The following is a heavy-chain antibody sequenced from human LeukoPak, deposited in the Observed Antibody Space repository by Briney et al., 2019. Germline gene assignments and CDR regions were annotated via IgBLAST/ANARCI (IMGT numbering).Heavy chain of an antibody. J-gene: IGHJ4*02. V-gene: IGHV3-48*03. CDR2: ISSSGSTI. CDR1: GFTFSSYE. CDR3: ARDPPYYYGSGSYYKGIPFDY. Sequence: GGSLRLSCAASGFTFSSYEMNWVRQAPGKGLEWVSYISSSGSTIYYADSVKGRFTISRDNAKNALYLQMNSLRAEDTAVYYCARDPPYYYGSGSYYKGIPFDYWGQGTLVTVSS. D-gene: IGHD3-10*01.